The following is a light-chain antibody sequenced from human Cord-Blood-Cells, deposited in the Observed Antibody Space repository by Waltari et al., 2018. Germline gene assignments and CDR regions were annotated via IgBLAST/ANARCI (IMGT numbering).Light chain of an antibody. V-gene: IGKV3-11*01. J-gene: IGKJ2*03. CDR3: QQRSNWPPVLYS. Sequence: LSPGERATLSCRASQSVSSYLAWYQQKPGQAPRLLIYDASNRATGIPARFSGSGSGTDFTLTISSLEPEDFAVYYCQQRSNWPPVLYSFGQGTKLEIK. CDR2: DAS. CDR1: QSVSSY.